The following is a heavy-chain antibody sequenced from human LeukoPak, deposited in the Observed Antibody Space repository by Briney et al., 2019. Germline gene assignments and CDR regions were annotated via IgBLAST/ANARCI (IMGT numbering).Heavy chain of an antibody. J-gene: IGHJ5*02. D-gene: IGHD6-6*01. CDR2: ISSSSKI. V-gene: IGHV3-48*02. CDR1: GFTFSSYA. Sequence: GGSLRLSCAASGFTFSSYAMAWVRQAPGKGLEWLSYISSSSKINYADSVKGRFTISRDNAKNSLYPQMNSLRDEDTAVYYCARSANPGVHDFDPWGQGTLVTVSS. CDR3: ARSANPGVHDFDP.